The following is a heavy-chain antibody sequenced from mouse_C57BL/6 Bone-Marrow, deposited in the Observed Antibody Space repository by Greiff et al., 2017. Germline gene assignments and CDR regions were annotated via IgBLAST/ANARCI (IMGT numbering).Heavy chain of an antibody. CDR3: TKLLTGNWYFDV. D-gene: IGHD4-1*01. Sequence: VQLQQSGAELVRPGASVTLSCKASGYTFTDYEMHWVKQTPVHGLEWIGAIDPETGGTAYNQKFKGKAILTADKSSSTAYMELRSLTSEDSAVYYCTKLLTGNWYFDVWGTGTTVTVSS. CDR2: IDPETGGT. V-gene: IGHV1-15*01. J-gene: IGHJ1*03. CDR1: GYTFTDYE.